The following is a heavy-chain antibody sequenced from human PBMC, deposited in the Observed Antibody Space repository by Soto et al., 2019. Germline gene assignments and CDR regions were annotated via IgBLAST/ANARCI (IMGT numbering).Heavy chain of an antibody. CDR3: ARALRGEMAAIPRPFEL. Sequence: QLVQSGPAVKRPGSSVRVTCKTSGGTFTSHTLAWLRQAPGQTLEWLGGSLPLSGTANIAQRLQERVSFRGDPAARIAQLEVTGPTSQDAAVYYCARALRGEMAAIPRPFELWGQGTL. J-gene: IGHJ1*01. D-gene: IGHD3-10*01. CDR2: SLPLSGTA. CDR1: GGTFTSHT. V-gene: IGHV1-69*01.